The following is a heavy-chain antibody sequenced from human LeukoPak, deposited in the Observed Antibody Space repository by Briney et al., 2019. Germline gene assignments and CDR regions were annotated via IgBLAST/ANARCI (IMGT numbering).Heavy chain of an antibody. J-gene: IGHJ4*02. CDR2: IRNKANSYTT. V-gene: IGHV3-72*01. CDR1: GFTFSDYY. Sequence: GGSLRLSCAASGFTFSDYYMDWVRQAPGKGLEWVGRIRNKANSYTTEYAASVKGRLMFSRDDSKNSLYLQMNSLKTEDTAVYYCTRVLAGRTYDYWGQGTLVTVSS. D-gene: IGHD3-3*01. CDR3: TRVLAGRTYDY.